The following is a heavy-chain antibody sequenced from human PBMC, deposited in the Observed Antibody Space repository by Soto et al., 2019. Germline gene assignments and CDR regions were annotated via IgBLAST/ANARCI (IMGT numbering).Heavy chain of an antibody. CDR2: INPNSGGT. J-gene: IGHJ6*02. Sequence: ASVKVSCKASGYTFTGYYMHWVRQAPGQGLEWMGWINPNSGGTNYAQKFQGRVTMTRDTSISTAYMELSRLRSDDTAVYYCASPTHDYGGNSDYYYYGMDVWGQGTTVTVSS. CDR3: ASPTHDYGGNSDYYYYGMDV. CDR1: GYTFTGYY. D-gene: IGHD4-17*01. V-gene: IGHV1-2*02.